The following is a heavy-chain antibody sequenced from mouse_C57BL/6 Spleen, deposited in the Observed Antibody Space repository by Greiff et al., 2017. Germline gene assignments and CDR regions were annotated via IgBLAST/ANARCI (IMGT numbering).Heavy chain of an antibody. J-gene: IGHJ4*01. Sequence: QVQLQQPGAELVRPGSSVKLSCKASGYTFTSYWLHWVKQRPIQGLEWIGNIDPSDSETHYNQKFKDKATLTVDKSSSTAYMQLSSLTAEDSAVYYCARDSLYAMDYWGQGTSVTVSS. V-gene: IGHV1-52*01. CDR1: GYTFTSYW. CDR2: IDPSDSET. CDR3: ARDSLYAMDY. D-gene: IGHD3-2*01.